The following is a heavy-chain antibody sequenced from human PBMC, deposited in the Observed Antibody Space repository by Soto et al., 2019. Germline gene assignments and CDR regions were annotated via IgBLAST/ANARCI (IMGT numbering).Heavy chain of an antibody. CDR3: ARAPSGEQWLIYYFDY. Sequence: GGSLRLSCAASGFTFSSYSMNWVRQAPGKGLEWVSSISSSSSYIYYADSVKGRFTISRDNAKNSLYLQMNSLRAEDTAVYYCARAPSGEQWLIYYFDYWGQGTLVTVSS. V-gene: IGHV3-21*01. CDR1: GFTFSSYS. CDR2: ISSSSSYI. D-gene: IGHD6-19*01. J-gene: IGHJ4*02.